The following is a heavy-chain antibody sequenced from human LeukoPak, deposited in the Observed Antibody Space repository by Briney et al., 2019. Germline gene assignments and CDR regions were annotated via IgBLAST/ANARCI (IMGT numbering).Heavy chain of an antibody. CDR2: ISAYNGNT. D-gene: IGHD6-13*01. Sequence: ASVKVSCKASGYTFTSYGISWVRQAPGQGLEWMGWISAYNGNTNYAQKLQGRVTMTTDTSTSTAYMELRSLRSDDTAVYYCRIAAAGHYYYYGMDVWGQGTTVTVSS. V-gene: IGHV1-18*01. J-gene: IGHJ6*02. CDR3: RIAAAGHYYYYGMDV. CDR1: GYTFTSYG.